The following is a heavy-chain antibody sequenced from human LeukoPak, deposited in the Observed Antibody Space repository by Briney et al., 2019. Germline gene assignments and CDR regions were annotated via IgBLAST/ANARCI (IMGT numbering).Heavy chain of an antibody. CDR2: INPNSGGT. J-gene: IGHJ6*03. Sequence: ASVKVSCKASGYTFTGYYMHWVRQAPGQGLEWMGWINPNSGGTNYAQKLGRGTMTRDTSISTAYMELCKLRSDDTAVYYCARGGRGSHSPDGYYYYMDVWGKGTTVTVSS. V-gene: IGHV1-2*02. CDR1: GYTFTGYY. D-gene: IGHD1-26*01. CDR3: ARGGRGSHSPDGYYYYMDV.